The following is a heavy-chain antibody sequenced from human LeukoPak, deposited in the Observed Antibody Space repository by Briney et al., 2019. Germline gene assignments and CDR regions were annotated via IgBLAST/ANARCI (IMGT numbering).Heavy chain of an antibody. Sequence: SETLSLTCAVYGGSFSGYYWSWIRQPPGKGLEWIGEINHSGSTNHNPSLKSRVTISVDTSKNQFSLKLSSVTAADMAVYYCARSGFLGYCSSTSCYLRGSKVAVWFDPWGQGTLVTVSS. D-gene: IGHD2-2*01. CDR3: ARSGFLGYCSSTSCYLRGSKVAVWFDP. CDR2: INHSGST. CDR1: GGSFSGYY. J-gene: IGHJ5*02. V-gene: IGHV4-34*01.